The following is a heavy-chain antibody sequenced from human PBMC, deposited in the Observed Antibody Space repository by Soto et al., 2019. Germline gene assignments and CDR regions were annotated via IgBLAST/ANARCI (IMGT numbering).Heavy chain of an antibody. D-gene: IGHD3-3*01. CDR1: GGSFSGYY. CDR3: ARESVPYYDFWSGYYRRVGYYYYMDV. CDR2: INHSGST. Sequence: PSETLSLTCAVYGGSFSGYYWSWIRQPPGKGLEWIGEINHSGSTNYNPSLKSRVTISVDTSKNQSSLKLSSVTAADTAVYYCARESVPYYDFWSGYYRRVGYYYYMDVWGKGTTVTVSS. V-gene: IGHV4-34*01. J-gene: IGHJ6*03.